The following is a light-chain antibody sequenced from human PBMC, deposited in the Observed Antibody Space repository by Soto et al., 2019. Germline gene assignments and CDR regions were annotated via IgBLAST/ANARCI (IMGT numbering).Light chain of an antibody. Sequence: QSVLTQPASVSGSPGQSITISCTGTSSDVGAYDYVSWYQQHPDKAPKLMIYEVSNRPSGVSNRFSGSKSVNTATLTISGLQADDEADYYRTSSTSSSTRVFGTGTNVTVL. CDR3: TSSTSSSTRV. V-gene: IGLV2-14*03. J-gene: IGLJ1*01. CDR1: SSDVGAYDY. CDR2: EVS.